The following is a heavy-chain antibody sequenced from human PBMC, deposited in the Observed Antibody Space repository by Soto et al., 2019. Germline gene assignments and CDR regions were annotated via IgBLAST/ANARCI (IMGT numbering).Heavy chain of an antibody. CDR3: AKGPRYYDSSNVDY. CDR1: GFSFDDYA. Sequence: EVQVVESGGGLVQPGRSLRLSCAASGFSFDDYAMHWVRQAPGKGLEWVSGISWNSGTIGYADSVKGRFTISRDNAKNSLYLQMNSLRAEDTALYYCAKGPRYYDSSNVDYWGQGTLVTVSS. D-gene: IGHD3-22*01. V-gene: IGHV3-9*01. CDR2: ISWNSGTI. J-gene: IGHJ4*02.